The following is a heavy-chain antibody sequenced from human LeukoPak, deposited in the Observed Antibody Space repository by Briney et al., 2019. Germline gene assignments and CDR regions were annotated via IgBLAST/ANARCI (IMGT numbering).Heavy chain of an antibody. Sequence: SGGSLRLSCAASGFTFSSYSMNWVRQAPGKGLEWIGEINHSGSTNYNPSLKSRVTISVDTSKNQFSLKLSSVTAADTAVYYCARSLYSSGWPFDYWGQGTLVTVSS. CDR2: INHSGST. D-gene: IGHD6-19*01. V-gene: IGHV4-34*01. CDR1: GFTFSSYS. CDR3: ARSLYSSGWPFDY. J-gene: IGHJ4*02.